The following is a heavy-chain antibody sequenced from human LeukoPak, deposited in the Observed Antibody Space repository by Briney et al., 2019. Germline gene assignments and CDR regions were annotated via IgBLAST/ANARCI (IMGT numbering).Heavy chain of an antibody. D-gene: IGHD3-10*01. CDR2: IKPSGGST. CDR3: ARAKMVRGVIIYYYYYGMDV. V-gene: IGHV1-46*04. CDR1: GYTFTSYY. Sequence: ASVKVSCKASGYTFTSYYMHWVRQAPGQGLEWMGIIKPSGGSTNYAQTLQGRVTMTRDTSTSTVYMELSSLGSEDTAVYYCARAKMVRGVIIYYYYYGMDVWGKGTTVTVPS. J-gene: IGHJ6*04.